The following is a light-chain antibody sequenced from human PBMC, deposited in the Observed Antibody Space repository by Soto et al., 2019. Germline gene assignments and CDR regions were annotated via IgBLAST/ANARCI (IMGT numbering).Light chain of an antibody. CDR2: DAS. J-gene: IGKJ4*01. Sequence: EIVLTQSPGTLSLSPGERATLSCRASQSVSSTYLAWYQQKPGQAPRLLIYDASNRATGIPARFSGSGSGTDFTLTISSLEPEDFAVYYCQQRSNWPPKLTFGGGTKVDI. V-gene: IGKV3-11*01. CDR1: QSVSSTY. CDR3: QQRSNWPPKLT.